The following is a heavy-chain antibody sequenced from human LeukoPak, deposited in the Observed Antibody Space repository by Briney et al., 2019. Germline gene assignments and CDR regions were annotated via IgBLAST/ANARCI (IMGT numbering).Heavy chain of an antibody. J-gene: IGHJ4*02. Sequence: GGSLRLSCATSGLTFTNHGFHWVRQAAGKGLEWVAFVRSDGSDTYHANSVKGRFSISRDNSKNTVYLRMNSLRADDTALYYCARDRGKGFLDNWGQGTQVTVSS. V-gene: IGHV3-30*02. CDR2: VRSDGSDT. CDR3: ARDRGKGFLDN. D-gene: IGHD4-23*01. CDR1: GLTFTNHG.